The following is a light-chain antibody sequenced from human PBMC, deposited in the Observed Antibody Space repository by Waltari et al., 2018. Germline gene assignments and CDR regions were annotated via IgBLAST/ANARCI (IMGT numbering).Light chain of an antibody. J-gene: IGLJ2*01. CDR1: SSNIGRNT. CDR2: SKN. CDR3: AAWDDSLNGPV. Sequence: QSVLTQPPSASGTPGQRVTIPCSGSSSNIGRNTVNWYQQLPVTAPKLLSCSKNQRPSGVAARLSGSESGTSASLAISGVQAEDEADYYCAAWDDSLNGPVFGGGTKLTVL. V-gene: IGLV1-44*01.